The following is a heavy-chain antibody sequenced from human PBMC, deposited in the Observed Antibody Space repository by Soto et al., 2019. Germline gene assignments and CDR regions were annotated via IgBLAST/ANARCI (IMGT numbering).Heavy chain of an antibody. D-gene: IGHD6-13*01. CDR3: ARRYSSAFDI. J-gene: IGHJ3*02. CDR2: IFYSGST. Sequence: SETLSLTCTVSGGSISNYYWSWIRQPPGRGLEWIGHIFYSGSTNYNPALKSRVTISVDTSKSQFSLKLSSVTAADTAVYYCARRYSSAFDIWGQGTMVT. V-gene: IGHV4-59*01. CDR1: GGSISNYY.